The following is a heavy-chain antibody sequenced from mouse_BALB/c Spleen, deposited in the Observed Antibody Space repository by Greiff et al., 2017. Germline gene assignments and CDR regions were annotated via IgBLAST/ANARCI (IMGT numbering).Heavy chain of an antibody. J-gene: IGHJ2*01. V-gene: IGHV1-4*02. CDR2: INPSSGYT. D-gene: IGHD2-4*01. CDR3: ARDYDYDVFDY. Sequence: VQLQQSAAELARPGASVKMSCKASGYTFTSYTMHWVKQRPGQGLEWIGYINPSSGYTEYNQKFKDKTTLTADKSSSTAYMQLSSLTSEDSAVYYCARDYDYDVFDYWGQGTTLTVSS. CDR1: GYTFTSYT.